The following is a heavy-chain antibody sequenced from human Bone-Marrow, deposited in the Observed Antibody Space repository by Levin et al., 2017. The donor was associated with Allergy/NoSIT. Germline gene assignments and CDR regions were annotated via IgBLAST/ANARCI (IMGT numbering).Heavy chain of an antibody. CDR3: ARARSGWGGRDY. Sequence: SVKVSCKASGGTFSSYAISWVRQPPGQGLEWMGGTIPIFGTANYAQKFQGRVTITADKSTSTAYMELSSLRSEDTAGYYCARARSGWGGRDYGGQGTLVTVSA. V-gene: IGHV1-69*06. J-gene: IGHJ4*02. CDR1: GGTFSSYA. CDR2: TIPIFGTA. D-gene: IGHD6-19*01.